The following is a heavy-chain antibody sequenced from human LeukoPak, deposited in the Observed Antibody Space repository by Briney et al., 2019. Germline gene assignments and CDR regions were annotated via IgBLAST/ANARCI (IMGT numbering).Heavy chain of an antibody. J-gene: IGHJ3*02. V-gene: IGHV4-61*02. CDR1: GGSISNGTSY. D-gene: IGHD3-22*01. CDR2: ISSSGST. CDR3: ARGPYSYDSSGAFDI. Sequence: PSQTLSLTCTVSGGSISNGTSYWTWIRQPAGKGLEWIGRISSSGSTNYNPSLKSRVTISVDTSKNQFSLKLSSVTAADTAVYFCARGPYSYDSSGAFDIWGQGTMVTVSS.